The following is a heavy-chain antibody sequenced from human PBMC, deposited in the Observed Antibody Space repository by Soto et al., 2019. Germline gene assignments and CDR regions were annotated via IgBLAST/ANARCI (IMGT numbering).Heavy chain of an antibody. CDR2: ISGSGGST. V-gene: IGHV3-23*01. Sequence: PGGSLRLSCAASGFTFGSYAMSWVRQAPGKGLEWVSAISGSGGSTYYADSVKGRFTISRDNSKNTLYLQMNSLRAEDTAVYYCASSGYCSSTSCLSGLYYYFYYGMDVWGQATTVTVS. CDR3: ASSGYCSSTSCLSGLYYYFYYGMDV. J-gene: IGHJ6*02. CDR1: GFTFGSYA. D-gene: IGHD2-2*01.